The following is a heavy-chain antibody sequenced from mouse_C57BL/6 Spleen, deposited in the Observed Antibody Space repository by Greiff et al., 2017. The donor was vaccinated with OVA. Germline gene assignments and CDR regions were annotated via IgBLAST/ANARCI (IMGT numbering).Heavy chain of an antibody. CDR1: GYAFSSYW. D-gene: IGHD2-4*01. Sequence: VQLQQSGAELVKPGASVKISCKASGYAFSSYWMNWVKQRPGKGLEWIGQIYPGDGDTNYNGKFKGKATLTADKSSSTAYMQLSSLTSEDSAVYFCARYGPDDYDGDYWGQGTTLTVSS. CDR3: ARYGPDDYDGDY. J-gene: IGHJ2*01. CDR2: IYPGDGDT. V-gene: IGHV1-80*01.